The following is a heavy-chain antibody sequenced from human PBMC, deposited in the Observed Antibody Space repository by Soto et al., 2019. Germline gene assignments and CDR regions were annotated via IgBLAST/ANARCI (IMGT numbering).Heavy chain of an antibody. D-gene: IGHD3-3*01. CDR1: GFTFSDFG. Sequence: PGGSLRLSCAASGFTFSDFGMSWVRQAPGKGLEWVSVISGSGDATYYAASVKGRFTLSRDNSKITLYLQMNSLTVADTAVYYCAKKVTIYAVDPADYWGQGTQVTVSS. CDR2: ISGSGDAT. V-gene: IGHV3-23*01. J-gene: IGHJ4*02. CDR3: AKKVTIYAVDPADY.